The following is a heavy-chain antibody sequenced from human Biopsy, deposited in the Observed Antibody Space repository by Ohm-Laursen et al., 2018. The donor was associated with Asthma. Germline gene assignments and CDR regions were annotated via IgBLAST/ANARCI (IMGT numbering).Heavy chain of an antibody. CDR3: ARKAGSCISRTCYSLDF. V-gene: IGHV1-69*13. D-gene: IGHD2-2*01. CDR2: INPVFGTT. J-gene: IGHJ4*02. CDR1: GGTFNTSV. Sequence: ASVKVSCKSLGGTFNTSVIGWVRQAPGQGLEWLGGINPVFGTTTYTQKFQDRVTITADDSTSTVYMELSSLRSEDTAVYYCARKAGSCISRTCYSLDFWGQGTLVTVSS.